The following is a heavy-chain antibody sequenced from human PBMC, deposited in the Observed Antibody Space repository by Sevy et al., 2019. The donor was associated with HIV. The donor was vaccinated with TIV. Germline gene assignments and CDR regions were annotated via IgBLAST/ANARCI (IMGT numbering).Heavy chain of an antibody. CDR1: GFTVSSNY. Sequence: GGSLRLSCAASGFTVSSNYMSWVRQAPGKGLEWVSVIYSGGSTYYADSVKGRFTISRDNSKNTLYLQMNSLRAEDTAVYHCARGDILTGYYSTSYYYGMDVWGQGTTVTVSS. J-gene: IGHJ6*02. CDR2: IYSGGST. CDR3: ARGDILTGYYSTSYYYGMDV. D-gene: IGHD3-9*01. V-gene: IGHV3-53*01.